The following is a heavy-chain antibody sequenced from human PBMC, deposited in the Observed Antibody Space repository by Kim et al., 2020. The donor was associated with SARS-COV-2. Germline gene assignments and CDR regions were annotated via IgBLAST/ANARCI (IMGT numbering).Heavy chain of an antibody. CDR3: ASQGNERITIFVAQAFDI. CDR2: IDPSDSYT. V-gene: IGHV5-10-1*01. Sequence: GESLKISCKGSGYSFTSYWISWVRQMPGKGLEWMGRIDPSDSYTNYSPSFQGHVTISADKSISTAYLQWSSLKASDTAMYYCASQGNERITIFVAQAFDIWGQGTMVTVSS. J-gene: IGHJ3*02. D-gene: IGHD3-3*01. CDR1: GYSFTSYW.